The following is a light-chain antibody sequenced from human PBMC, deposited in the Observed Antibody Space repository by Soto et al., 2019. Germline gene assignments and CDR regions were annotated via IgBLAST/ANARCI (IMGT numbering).Light chain of an antibody. J-gene: IGLJ1*01. CDR1: GYNY. V-gene: IGLV2-14*01. CDR3: SSYTSSSTLYV. Sequence: GYNYVSWYQQHPGKAPELMIYEVSNRPSGVSNRFSGSKSGNTASLTISGLQAEDEADYYCSSYTSSSTLYVFGTGTKVTVL. CDR2: EVS.